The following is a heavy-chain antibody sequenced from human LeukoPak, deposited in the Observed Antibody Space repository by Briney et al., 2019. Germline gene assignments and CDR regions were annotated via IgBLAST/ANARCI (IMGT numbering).Heavy chain of an antibody. D-gene: IGHD6-6*01. CDR3: ARHSDGSSSSYFDY. Sequence: GESLKISCKGSGYSFTTYWIGWVRQMPGKGLERMGIIYPGDSDTTYSPSFQGQVTISVDRSISTAYLQLSSLKASDTAMYYCARHSDGSSSSYFDYWGQGTLVTVSS. CDR2: IYPGDSDT. J-gene: IGHJ4*02. CDR1: GYSFTTYW. V-gene: IGHV5-51*01.